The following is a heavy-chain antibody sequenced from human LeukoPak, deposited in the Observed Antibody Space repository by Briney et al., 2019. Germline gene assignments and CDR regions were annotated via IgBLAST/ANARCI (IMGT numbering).Heavy chain of an antibody. Sequence: SETLSLTCTVSGGSISSYYWSWIRQPPGKGLEWIGYIYYSGSTNYNPSLKSRATISVDTSKNQFSLKLSSVTAADPAVYYCARASWGVFDYWGQGTLVTVSS. CDR3: ARASWGVFDY. V-gene: IGHV4-59*01. CDR2: IYYSGST. CDR1: GGSISSYY. J-gene: IGHJ4*02. D-gene: IGHD3-16*01.